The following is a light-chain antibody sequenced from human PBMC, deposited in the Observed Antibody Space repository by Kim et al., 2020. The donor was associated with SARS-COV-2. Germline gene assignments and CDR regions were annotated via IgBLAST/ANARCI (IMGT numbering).Light chain of an antibody. CDR2: QDS. CDR1: KLGDKY. J-gene: IGLJ3*02. Sequence: SYELTQPPSVSVSPGQTASITCSGDKLGDKYACWYQQKPGQSPVLVIYQDSKRPSGIPERFSGSNSGNTATLTISGPQAMDEADSYCQAWDSSTAWVFGG. V-gene: IGLV3-1*01. CDR3: QAWDSSTAWV.